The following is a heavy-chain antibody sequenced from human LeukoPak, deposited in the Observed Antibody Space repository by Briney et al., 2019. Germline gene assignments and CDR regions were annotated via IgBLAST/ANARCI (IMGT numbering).Heavy chain of an antibody. J-gene: IGHJ3*02. CDR2: INQDGSEK. D-gene: IGHD3-22*01. Sequence: GGSLRLSCAVSGFTFSNYWMSWVRQAPGKGLEWVANINQDGSEKYYVDSVKGRFTISRDNAKKSLYLQMNSLRAGDTAVYYCAREGGKYDSSGYYPAYDAFDIWGQGTMVTVSS. CDR3: AREGGKYDSSGYYPAYDAFDI. V-gene: IGHV3-7*05. CDR1: GFTFSNYW.